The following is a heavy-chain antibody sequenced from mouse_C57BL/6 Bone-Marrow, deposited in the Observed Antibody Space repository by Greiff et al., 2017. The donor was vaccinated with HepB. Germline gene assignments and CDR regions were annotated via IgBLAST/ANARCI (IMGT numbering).Heavy chain of an antibody. CDR2: INPYNGGT. D-gene: IGHD2-2*01. V-gene: IGHV1-19*01. CDR3: ARGGYDGGDFDY. CDR1: GYTFTDYY. Sequence: EVQLQQSGPVLVKPGASVKMSCKASGYTFTDYYMNWVKQSHGKSLEWIGVINPYNGGTSYNQKFKGKATLTVDKSSSTAYMELNSLTSEDSAVYYCARGGYDGGDFDYWGQGTTLTVSS. J-gene: IGHJ2*01.